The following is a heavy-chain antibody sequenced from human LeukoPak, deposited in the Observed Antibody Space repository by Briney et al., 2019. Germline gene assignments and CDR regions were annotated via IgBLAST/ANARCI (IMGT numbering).Heavy chain of an antibody. D-gene: IGHD1-26*01. J-gene: IGHJ6*03. Sequence: GSLRLSCAASGFTFSTYAMSWVRQAPGKGLEWVSAISAGGATIYYADSVKGRFTVSRDNSKNTLYLQINSLRAEDTAVYYCAKDSGGTYFYYYYYMDVWGKGTTVTVSS. V-gene: IGHV3-23*01. CDR1: GFTFSTYA. CDR3: AKDSGGTYFYYYYYMDV. CDR2: ISAGGATI.